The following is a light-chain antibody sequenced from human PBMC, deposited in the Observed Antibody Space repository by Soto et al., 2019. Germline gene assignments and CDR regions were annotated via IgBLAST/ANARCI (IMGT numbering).Light chain of an antibody. J-gene: IGLJ1*01. CDR1: SSDVGGYNY. CDR2: EVT. CDR3: SSYADSNSYV. V-gene: IGLV2-8*01. Sequence: QSALTQPPSASGSPGQSGTISCTGTSSDVGGYNYVYGDQQHPGKAPKLMIYEVTKRPSGVPDRFSGSKSGNTASLTVSGLQAEDEADYYCSSYADSNSYVFGTGTKVTVL.